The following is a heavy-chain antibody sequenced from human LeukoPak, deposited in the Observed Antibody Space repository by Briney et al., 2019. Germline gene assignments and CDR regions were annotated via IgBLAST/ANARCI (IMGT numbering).Heavy chain of an antibody. CDR3: ARDSGSYYDSSGYYYGAFDI. CDR2: INWSGGST. Sequence: PGGSLRLSCAASGFTFDDYGMNWVRQGPGKGLEWVSGINWSGGSTGYADSVKGRFTISRDNAKNSLYLQMNSLRAEDTALYYCARDSGSYYDSSGYYYGAFDIWGQGTMVTVSS. D-gene: IGHD3-22*01. CDR1: GFTFDDYG. V-gene: IGHV3-20*04. J-gene: IGHJ3*02.